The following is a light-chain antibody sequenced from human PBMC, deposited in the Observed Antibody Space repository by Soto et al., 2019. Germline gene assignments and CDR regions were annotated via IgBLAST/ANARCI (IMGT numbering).Light chain of an antibody. CDR2: GAS. V-gene: IGKV3-20*01. Sequence: EIVLTQSPGTLSLSPGERATLSCRASQSVSSNYLGWYQQRPGQAPRLLIYGASRRATGIPDRFSGSGSGTDLTLTISRLEPEDFAVYYCQQYGSSPRTFGQGTKVDIK. CDR3: QQYGSSPRT. J-gene: IGKJ1*01. CDR1: QSVSSNY.